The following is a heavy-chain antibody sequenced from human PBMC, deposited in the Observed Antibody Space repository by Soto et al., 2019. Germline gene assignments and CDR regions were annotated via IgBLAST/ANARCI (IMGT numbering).Heavy chain of an antibody. CDR1: CGSIRSYY. CDR2: IYYSVIT. J-gene: IGHJ4*02. CDR3: ARHHDS. Sequence: PSETLSLTCTVSCGSIRSYYWSWIRQPPGNVLYCIGYIYYSVITNXXPSLKSRXXISVDTSKNHXSLKLXPMTAADTAVNYCARHHDSWRQGTLVTVSS. V-gene: IGHV4-59*08.